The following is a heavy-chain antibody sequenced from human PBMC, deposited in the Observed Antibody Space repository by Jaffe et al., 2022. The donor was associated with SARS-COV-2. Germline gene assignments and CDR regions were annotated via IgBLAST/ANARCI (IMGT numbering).Heavy chain of an antibody. CDR3: AREARDYYDSSTYGMDV. J-gene: IGHJ6*02. CDR2: INPNSGGT. D-gene: IGHD3-22*01. V-gene: IGHV1-2*02. Sequence: QVQLVQSGAEVKKPGASVKVSCKASGYTFTGYYMHWVRQAPGQGLEWMGWINPNSGGTNYAQKFQGRVTMTRDTSISTAYMELSRLRSDDTAVYYCAREARDYYDSSTYGMDVWGQGTTVTVSS. CDR1: GYTFTGYY.